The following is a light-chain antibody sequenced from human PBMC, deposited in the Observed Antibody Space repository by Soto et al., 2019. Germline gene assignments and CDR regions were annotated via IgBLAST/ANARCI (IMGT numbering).Light chain of an antibody. J-gene: IGKJ2*01. V-gene: IGKV3-20*01. CDR2: GAS. CDR1: PSVSSRF. CDR3: QQYGSSPYT. Sequence: EIVFTQFPGTLSLSPGERATLSCRASPSVSSRFLAWYQQKPGQAPRLLMYGASSRATGIPDRFSGTGSGTDFTLTISRLEPEDFAVYYCQQYGSSPYTFGLGTKVDIK.